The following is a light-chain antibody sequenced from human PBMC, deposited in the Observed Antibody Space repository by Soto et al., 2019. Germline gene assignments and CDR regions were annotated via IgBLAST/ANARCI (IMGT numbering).Light chain of an antibody. CDR2: DAS. CDR3: QQYNTHSHTWT. J-gene: IGKJ1*01. CDR1: QIISHF. V-gene: IGKV1-5*01. Sequence: DIQMTQSPSTLSASVGDRVTITCGASQIISHFLAWYQQKPGKATKLLIYDASSLESGVPSRFSGSGSGKEFTLTISTLQREDFATYYCQQYNTHSHTWTFGHGTKVDIK.